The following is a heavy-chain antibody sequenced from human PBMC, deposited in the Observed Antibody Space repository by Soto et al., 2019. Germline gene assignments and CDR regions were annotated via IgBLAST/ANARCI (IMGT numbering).Heavy chain of an antibody. V-gene: IGHV3-11*01. J-gene: IGHJ4*02. Sequence: GGSLRLSCAASGFTLSDYYMSWIRQTPGKGLEWVSYISHNGSTHYADSVRGRFTISRDNSKNTLSLQMNSLTAEDTAVYFCAKRRGAGGHFDYWGQGALVTVSS. CDR3: AKRRGAGGHFDY. CDR1: GFTLSDYY. D-gene: IGHD2-15*01. CDR2: ISHNGST.